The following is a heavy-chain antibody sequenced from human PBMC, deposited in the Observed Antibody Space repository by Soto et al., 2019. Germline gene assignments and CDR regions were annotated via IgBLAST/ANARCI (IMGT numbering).Heavy chain of an antibody. CDR1: GFTFSSYG. D-gene: IGHD3-16*02. J-gene: IGHJ6*02. Sequence: QVQLVESGGGVVQPGRSLRLSCAASGFTFSSYGMHWVRQAPGKGLEWVAVISYDGSNKYYADSVKGRFTISRDNSKNPLCLQMNSLRAEDTAVYYCAKDPRMITFGGVIVHYYYYYGMDVWGQGTTVTVSS. CDR2: ISYDGSNK. V-gene: IGHV3-30*18. CDR3: AKDPRMITFGGVIVHYYYYYGMDV.